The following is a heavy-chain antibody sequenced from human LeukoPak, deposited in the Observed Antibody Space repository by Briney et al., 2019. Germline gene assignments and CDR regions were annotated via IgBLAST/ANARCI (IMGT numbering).Heavy chain of an antibody. V-gene: IGHV1-18*01. J-gene: IGHJ5*02. D-gene: IGHD2-2*01. CDR3: AKACSSTSCFNDNWFDP. CDR1: GYTFTSYG. CDR2: ISAYNGNT. Sequence: ASVKVSCKASGYTFTSYGISWVRQAPGQGLEWMGWISAYNGNTNYAQKLQGRVTMTTDTSTSTAYMELRSLRSDDTAVYYCAKACSSTSCFNDNWFDPWGQGTLVTVSS.